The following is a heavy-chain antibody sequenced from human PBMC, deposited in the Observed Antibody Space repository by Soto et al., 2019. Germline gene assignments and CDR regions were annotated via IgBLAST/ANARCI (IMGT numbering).Heavy chain of an antibody. D-gene: IGHD2-21*01. V-gene: IGHV1-2*02. CDR2: INPNSGGT. Sequence: QVQLVQSGAEVKKPGASVKVSCKASGYTFTGYYMHWVRQAPGQGLEWMGWINPNSGGTNYAQKFQGRVTMTRDTSISTAYMELSRLRSDDTAVYYCARGSWGDSLEYYFDYWGQGTLVTVSS. J-gene: IGHJ4*02. CDR1: GYTFTGYY. CDR3: ARGSWGDSLEYYFDY.